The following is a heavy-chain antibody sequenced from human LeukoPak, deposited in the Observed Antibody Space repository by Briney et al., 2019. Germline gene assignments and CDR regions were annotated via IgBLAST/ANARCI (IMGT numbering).Heavy chain of an antibody. J-gene: IGHJ3*02. D-gene: IGHD3-22*01. CDR1: GYTFTSYG. V-gene: IGHV1-18*01. CDR3: ARDSITMIVVVTDDAFDI. Sequence: GASAKVSCKASGYTFTSYGISWVRQAPGQGLEWMGWISAYNGNTNYAQKLQGRVTMTTDTSTSTAYMELRSLRSDDTAVYYCARDSITMIVVVTDDAFDIWGQGTMVTVSS. CDR2: ISAYNGNT.